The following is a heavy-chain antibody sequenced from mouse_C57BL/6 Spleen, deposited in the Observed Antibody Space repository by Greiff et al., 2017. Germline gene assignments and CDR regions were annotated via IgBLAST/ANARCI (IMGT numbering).Heavy chain of an antibody. D-gene: IGHD2-14*01. J-gene: IGHJ4*01. CDR2: IYPRSGNT. CDR1: GYTFTSSG. V-gene: IGHV1-81*01. Sequence: QVQLQQSGAELARPGASVKLSCKASGYTFTSSGISWVKQRTGPGLEWIGEIYPRSGNTYYNEKFKGKATLTADKSSSTAYRELCSMTAEDSAVYFCSYKYDDYYAMDDWGQGTSVTVSA. CDR3: SYKYDDYYAMDD.